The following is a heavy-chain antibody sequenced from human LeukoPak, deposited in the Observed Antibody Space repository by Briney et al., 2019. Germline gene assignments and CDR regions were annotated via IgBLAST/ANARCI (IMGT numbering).Heavy chain of an antibody. D-gene: IGHD3-10*01. CDR3: ARGGATPMVFRY. CDR1: GGSFSDYY. Sequence: SETQSLTCAVYGGSFSDYYWSWIRQSPGKGLEWIGEINHSGSTKYNPSLKSRVAISIDTSKNQFSLHLTSVTAADTAVYYCARGGATPMVFRYWGRGTLVTVSS. V-gene: IGHV4-34*01. CDR2: INHSGST. J-gene: IGHJ4*02.